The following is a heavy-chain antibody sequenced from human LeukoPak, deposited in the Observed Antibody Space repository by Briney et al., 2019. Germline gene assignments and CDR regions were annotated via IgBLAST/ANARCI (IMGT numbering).Heavy chain of an antibody. CDR3: ARVYSSGWGAGYYYYMDV. CDR2: IYYSGST. D-gene: IGHD6-19*01. J-gene: IGHJ6*03. Sequence: NPSETLSLTCTVSGGSISSYYWSWVRQPPGKGLEWIGDIYYSGSTNYNPSLKSRVTISVDTSKNQFSLKLSSVTAADTAVYYCARVYSSGWGAGYYYYMDVWGKGTTVTVSS. CDR1: GGSISSYY. V-gene: IGHV4-59*01.